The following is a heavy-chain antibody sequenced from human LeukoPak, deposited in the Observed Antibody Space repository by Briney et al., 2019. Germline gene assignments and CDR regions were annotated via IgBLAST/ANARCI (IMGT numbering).Heavy chain of an antibody. CDR1: GGTFSSYA. V-gene: IGHV1-69*06. Sequence: ASGKVSYKGSGGTFSSYASSWERQAPGQGLEWMGGIIPIFGTANYAQKFQGRVTITADKSTSTAYMELSSLRSEDTAVYYCARVIAAAGTPDYYYVMDVWGKGTTVTVSS. J-gene: IGHJ6*04. D-gene: IGHD6-13*01. CDR3: ARVIAAAGTPDYYYVMDV. CDR2: IIPIFGTA.